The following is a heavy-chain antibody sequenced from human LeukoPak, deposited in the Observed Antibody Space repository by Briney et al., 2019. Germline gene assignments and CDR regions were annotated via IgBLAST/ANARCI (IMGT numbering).Heavy chain of an antibody. CDR3: AKDGMGSSGYYFFDY. J-gene: IGHJ4*02. CDR1: GFTFGDYS. CDR2: ISWDGVSK. Sequence: GGSLRLSCATSGFTFGDYSMHWVRQAPGKGLEWVSFISWDGVSKYYADSVKGRFTISRDRSKSSLYPQMNSLRTEDTALYYCAKDGMGSSGYYFFDYWGQGTLVTVSS. D-gene: IGHD3-22*01. V-gene: IGHV3-43*01.